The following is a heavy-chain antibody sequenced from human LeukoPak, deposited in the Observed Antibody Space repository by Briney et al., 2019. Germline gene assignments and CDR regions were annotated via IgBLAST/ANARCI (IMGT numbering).Heavy chain of an antibody. V-gene: IGHV4-34*01. J-gene: IGHJ5*02. Sequence: SETLSLTCAVYGGSFSGYYWSWIRQPPGKGLEWIGSIYSSGSTYYNPSLKSRVTISVDTSKNQFSLKLTSVTAADTAVYYCARHFGPWGQGNLVTVSS. CDR3: ARHFGP. CDR2: IYSSGST. D-gene: IGHD3-10*01. CDR1: GGSFSGYY.